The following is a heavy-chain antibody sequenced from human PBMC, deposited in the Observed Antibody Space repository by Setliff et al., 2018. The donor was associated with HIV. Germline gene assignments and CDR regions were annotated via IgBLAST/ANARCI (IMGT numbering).Heavy chain of an antibody. D-gene: IGHD3-3*01. V-gene: IGHV4-39*07. CDR3: ARDRRSIFGVDTKNWFDP. CDR1: GGSISSGSYY. CDR2: VNHSGTT. Sequence: SETLSLTCTVSGGSISSGSYYWTWIRQPPGKGLEWIGEVNHSGTTNYNTSLKSRVTISGDTSKKQFSLKLSSVTAADTAVYYCARDRRSIFGVDTKNWFDPWGQGTLVTVSS. J-gene: IGHJ5*02.